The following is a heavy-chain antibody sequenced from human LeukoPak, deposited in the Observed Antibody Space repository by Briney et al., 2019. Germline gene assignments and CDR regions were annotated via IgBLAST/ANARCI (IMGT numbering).Heavy chain of an antibody. V-gene: IGHV4-38-2*02. D-gene: IGHD2-2*01. CDR1: GYSISSGYY. CDR3: ARVVHPARIDY. CDR2: IYHSGGT. J-gene: IGHJ4*02. Sequence: SETLSLTCTVSGYSISSGYYWGWIRQPPGKGLEWIGSIYHSGGTYYNPSLKSRVTISVDTSKNQFSLKLSSVTAADTAVYYCARVVHPARIDYWGQGTLVTVSS.